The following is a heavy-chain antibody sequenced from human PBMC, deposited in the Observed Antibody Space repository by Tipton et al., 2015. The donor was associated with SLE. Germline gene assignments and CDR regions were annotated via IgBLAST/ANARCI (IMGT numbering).Heavy chain of an antibody. CDR1: GGSISSSGYQ. Sequence: TLSLTCTVFGGSISSSGYQWGWIRQPPGKGLEWIGRIYYSENTYYNPSLRSRVTLLLDMSKNQFSLKVRSVTAADTAVYFCARHRRGSSWLDPWGQGTLVTVSS. D-gene: IGHD1-26*01. V-gene: IGHV4-39*07. CDR2: IYYSENT. CDR3: ARHRRGSSWLDP. J-gene: IGHJ5*02.